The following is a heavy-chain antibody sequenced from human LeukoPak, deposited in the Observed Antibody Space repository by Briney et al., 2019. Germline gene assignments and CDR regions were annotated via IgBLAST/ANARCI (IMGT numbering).Heavy chain of an antibody. CDR1: GYSINNGYY. V-gene: IGHV4-38-2*02. D-gene: IGHD3-22*01. CDR3: ARVTGYMIEDYFDY. CDR2: IYHSGKT. J-gene: IGHJ4*02. Sequence: SETLSLTCIVSGYSINNGYYWGWIRQPPGRGLEWIGSIYHSGKTYYNPSLKSRVAISVDTSKTQFSLKLSSVTAADTAVYYCARVTGYMIEDYFDYWGQGTLVTVSS.